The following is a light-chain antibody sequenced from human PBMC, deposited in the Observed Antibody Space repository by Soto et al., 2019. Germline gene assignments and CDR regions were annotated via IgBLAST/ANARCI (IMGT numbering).Light chain of an antibody. CDR3: QQYNSYSLT. CDR2: KAS. V-gene: IGKV1-5*03. Sequence: DIRLTQSPSTLSASVGDGVTITCGASQSISSWLAWYQQKPGKAPKLLIYKASSLESGVPSRFSGSGSGTEFTLTISSLQPDDFATYYCQQYNSYSLTFGQGTKVDIK. J-gene: IGKJ1*01. CDR1: QSISSW.